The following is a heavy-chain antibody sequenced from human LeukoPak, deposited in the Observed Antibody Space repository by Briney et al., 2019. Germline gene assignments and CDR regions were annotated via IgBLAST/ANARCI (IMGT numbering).Heavy chain of an antibody. CDR3: ASEDYYDSSGYYSTN. D-gene: IGHD3-22*01. CDR1: GGSISGYY. CDR2: IYTSGST. J-gene: IGHJ4*02. Sequence: SETLSLTCTVSGGSISGYYWSWIRQPAGKGLEWIGRIYTSGSTNYNPSLKSRVTMSVDTSKNQFSLKLSSVTAADTAVYYCASEDYYDSSGYYSTNWGQGTLVTVSS. V-gene: IGHV4-4*07.